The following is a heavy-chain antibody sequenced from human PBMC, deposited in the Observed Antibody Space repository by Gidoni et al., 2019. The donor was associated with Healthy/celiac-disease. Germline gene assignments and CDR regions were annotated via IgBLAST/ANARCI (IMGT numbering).Heavy chain of an antibody. CDR1: GYSFTSYW. V-gene: IGHV5-51*01. J-gene: IGHJ5*02. CDR2: IYPGDSDT. D-gene: IGHD2-2*01. Sequence: EVQLVQSGAEVKKPGEYRKISCKGSGYSFTSYWISWGSQRPVKGLEWVGIIYPGDSDTRYSPSFQGQVTIAADKSISTAYLQCSSLKASDTAMYYCAIHPEGSCSRTSCYAGYFFGFDPWGHGTLVTVSS. CDR3: AIHPEGSCSRTSCYAGYFFGFDP.